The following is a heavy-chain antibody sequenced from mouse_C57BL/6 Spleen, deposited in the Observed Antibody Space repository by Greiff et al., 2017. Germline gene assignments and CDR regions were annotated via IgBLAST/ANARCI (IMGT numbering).Heavy chain of an antibody. CDR1: GYTFTDYN. J-gene: IGHJ1*03. Sequence: VQLKQSGPELVKPGASVKIPCKASGYTFTDYNMDWVKQSHGKSLEWIGDINPNNGGTIYNQKFKGKATLTVDKSSSTAYMELRSLTSEDTAVYYCARVNYWYFDVWGTGTTVTVSS. V-gene: IGHV1-18*01. CDR2: INPNNGGT. CDR3: ARVNYWYFDV. D-gene: IGHD2-2*01.